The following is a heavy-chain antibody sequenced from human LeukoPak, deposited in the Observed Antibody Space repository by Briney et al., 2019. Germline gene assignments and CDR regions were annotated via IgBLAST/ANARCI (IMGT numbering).Heavy chain of an antibody. CDR3: AREYSSSSGSVSDY. D-gene: IGHD6-6*01. CDR2: ISSSSSTI. J-gene: IGHJ4*02. CDR1: GFTFSSYN. Sequence: GGSLRLSCAASGFTFSSYNMSWVRQAPGKGLEWVSYISSSSSTIYYADSVKGRFTISRDNAKNSLYLQMNSLRDEDTAVYYCAREYSSSSGSVSDYWGQGTLVTVSS. V-gene: IGHV3-48*02.